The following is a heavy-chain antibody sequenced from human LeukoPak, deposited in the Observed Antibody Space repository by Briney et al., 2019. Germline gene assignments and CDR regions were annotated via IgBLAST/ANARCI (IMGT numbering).Heavy chain of an antibody. Sequence: GGSLRLSCAASGFTFSNAWMSWVRQAPGKGLEWVGRIKSKTDGGTTDYAAPVKGRFTISRGDSKNTLYLQMNSLKTEDTAVYYCTTDPAEEGLENDYWGQGTLVTVSS. CDR3: TTDPAEEGLENDY. J-gene: IGHJ4*02. V-gene: IGHV3-15*01. CDR1: GFTFSNAW. D-gene: IGHD1-1*01. CDR2: IKSKTDGGTT.